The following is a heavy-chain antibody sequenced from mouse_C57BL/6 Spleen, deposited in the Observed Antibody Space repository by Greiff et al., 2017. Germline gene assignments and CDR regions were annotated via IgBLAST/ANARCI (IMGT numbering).Heavy chain of an antibody. J-gene: IGHJ4*01. Sequence: VMLVESGPGLVAPSQSLSITCTVSGFSLTSYGVSWVRQPPGQGLEWLGVIWGDGSTTYHSALISRLSIRKDTSKSQVFLKLNSLQTDDTATYYCDKPDYGYDNYAMDYWGQGTSVTVSS. V-gene: IGHV2-3*01. D-gene: IGHD2-2*01. CDR1: GFSLTSYG. CDR2: IWGDGST. CDR3: DKPDYGYDNYAMDY.